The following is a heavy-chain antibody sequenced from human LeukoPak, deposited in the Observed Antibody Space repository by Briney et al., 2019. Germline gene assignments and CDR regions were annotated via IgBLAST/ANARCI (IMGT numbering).Heavy chain of an antibody. CDR3: ARAPPPPYYDFWSGFRRWYFDL. J-gene: IGHJ2*01. Sequence: TSETLSLTCAVSGGSISSSNWWSWVRQPPGKGLEWIGEIYHSGSTNYNPSLKSRVTISVDKSKNQFSLKLSSVTAADAAVYYCARAPPPPYYDFWSGFRRWYFDLWGRGTLVTVSS. CDR2: IYHSGST. D-gene: IGHD3-3*01. CDR1: GGSISSSNW. V-gene: IGHV4-4*02.